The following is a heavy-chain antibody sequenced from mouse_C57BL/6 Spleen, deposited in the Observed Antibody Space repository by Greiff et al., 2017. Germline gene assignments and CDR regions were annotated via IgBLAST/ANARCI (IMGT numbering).Heavy chain of an antibody. D-gene: IGHD1-1*01. CDR2: INPGSGGT. CDR1: GYAFTNYL. CDR3: ARGTVHYFDY. V-gene: IGHV1-54*01. Sequence: VKLMESGAELVRPGTSVKVSCKASGYAFTNYLIEWVKQRPGQGLEWIGVINPGSGGTNYNEKFKGKATLTADKSSSTAYMQLSSLTSEDSAVYFCARGTVHYFDYWGQGTTLTVSS. J-gene: IGHJ2*01.